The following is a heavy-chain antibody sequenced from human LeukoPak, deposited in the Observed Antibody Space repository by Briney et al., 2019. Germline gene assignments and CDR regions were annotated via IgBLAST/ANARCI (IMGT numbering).Heavy chain of an antibody. V-gene: IGHV3-48*01. CDR3: ARDHDSSSCPYFDY. CDR1: GLTFSSYS. Sequence: GGSLRLSCAASGLTFSSYSMNWVRQAPGKGLEWVSYISNSSSTIYYADSVKGRFTISRDNAKNSLYLQMNSLRAEDTAVYYCARDHDSSSCPYFDYWGQGTLVTVSS. CDR2: ISNSSSTI. J-gene: IGHJ4*02. D-gene: IGHD6-13*01.